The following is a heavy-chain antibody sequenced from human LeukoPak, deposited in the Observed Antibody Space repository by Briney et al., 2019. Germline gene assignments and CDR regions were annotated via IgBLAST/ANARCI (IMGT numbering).Heavy chain of an antibody. CDR2: TKQDGREK. J-gene: IGHJ4*02. D-gene: IGHD3-10*01. CDR3: ARGGYYDSGGGYFEY. V-gene: IGHV3-7*01. Sequence: GGSLRLSCAPSGFTFSGYWMSWVRQAPGKGLEWVANTKQDGREKNYVDSVKGRFTVSRDNAKNSLFLQMGSLRVEDTAVYYCARGGYYDSGGGYFEYWGQGTLVTVSS. CDR1: GFTFSGYW.